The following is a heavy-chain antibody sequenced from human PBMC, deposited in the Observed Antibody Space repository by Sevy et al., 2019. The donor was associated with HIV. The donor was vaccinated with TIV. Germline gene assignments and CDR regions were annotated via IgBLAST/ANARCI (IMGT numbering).Heavy chain of an antibody. V-gene: IGHV1-8*01. CDR3: AREGYYYGSGSYTALNWFDP. Sequence: ASVKVSCKASGYTFTSYDINWVRQATGQGLEWMGWMNPNRGNTGYAQKFQGRVTMTRNTSISTAYMELSSLRSEDTAVYYCAREGYYYGSGSYTALNWFDPWGQGTLVTVSS. CDR1: GYTFTSYD. J-gene: IGHJ5*02. D-gene: IGHD3-10*01. CDR2: MNPNRGNT.